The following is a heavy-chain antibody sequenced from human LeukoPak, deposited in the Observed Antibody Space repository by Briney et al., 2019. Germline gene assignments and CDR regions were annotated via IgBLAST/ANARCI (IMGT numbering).Heavy chain of an antibody. CDR1: GGTFSSYA. CDR2: IIPIFGTA. V-gene: IGHV1-69*05. J-gene: IGHJ6*03. Sequence: ASVKVSCKASGGTFSSYAISWVRQAPGQGLEWMGGIIPIFGTANYAQKFQGRVTITTDESTSPAYMELSSLRSEDTAVYYCARGVTMVRGVDYYYYYYMDVWGKGTTVTVSS. CDR3: ARGVTMVRGVDYYYYYYMDV. D-gene: IGHD3-10*01.